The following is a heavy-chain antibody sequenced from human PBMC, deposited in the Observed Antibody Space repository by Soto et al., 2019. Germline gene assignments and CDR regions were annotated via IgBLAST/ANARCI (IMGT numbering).Heavy chain of an antibody. CDR3: ARAEYYYDSSGYPTGYYYYGMDV. CDR2: IASSISYI. CDR1: GFTFSSHA. J-gene: IGHJ6*02. D-gene: IGHD3-22*01. V-gene: IGHV3-21*06. Sequence: GGSLRLSCAASGFTFSSHAMNWVRQAPGKGPEWVARIASSISYIYYADSVKGRFTISRDNAQNLVYLQMDSLGAEDTAVYYCARAEYYYDSSGYPTGYYYYGMDVWGQGTTVTVSS.